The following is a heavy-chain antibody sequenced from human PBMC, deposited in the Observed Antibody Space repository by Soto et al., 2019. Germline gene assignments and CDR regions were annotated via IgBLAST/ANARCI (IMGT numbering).Heavy chain of an antibody. V-gene: IGHV4-30-2*01. CDR2: ISHSGST. CDR3: AGGGLLPDY. D-gene: IGHD6-19*01. CDR1: GGSTSSGGYS. J-gene: IGHJ4*02. Sequence: QLQLQESGSGLVKPSQTLSLTCAVSGGSTSSGGYSWSWLRQPPGKGLEWIGYISHSGSTYYNPSLKSRVTISVDTSKNQFSLRLSSVTAADTAVYYCAGGGLLPDYWGQGTLVTVSS.